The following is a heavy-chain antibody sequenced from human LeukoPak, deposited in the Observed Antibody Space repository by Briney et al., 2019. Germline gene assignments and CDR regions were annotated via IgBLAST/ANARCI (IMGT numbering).Heavy chain of an antibody. J-gene: IGHJ4*02. CDR2: ISGSGGST. Sequence: GGSLRLSCAASGFTFSSYAMSWVRQAPGKGLEWVSAISGSGGSTYYADSVKGRFTISRDNSKNTLYLQMDSLRAEDTAVYYCARDMHGGIFDYWGQGTLVTVSS. CDR3: ARDMHGGIFDY. V-gene: IGHV3-23*01. D-gene: IGHD3-16*01. CDR1: GFTFSSYA.